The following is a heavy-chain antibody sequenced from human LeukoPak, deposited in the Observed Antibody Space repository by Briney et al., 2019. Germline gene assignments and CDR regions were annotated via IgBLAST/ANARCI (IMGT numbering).Heavy chain of an antibody. V-gene: IGHV3-11*06. CDR3: ARGGTMVRGVITSFDY. D-gene: IGHD3-10*01. CDR2: ISSSSSYT. J-gene: IGHJ4*02. Sequence: GGSLRLSCAASGFTFSDYYMSWIRQAPGKGLEWVSYISSSSSYTNYADSVKGRFTISRDNAKNSLYLQMNSLGAEDTAVYYCARGGTMVRGVITSFDYWGQGTLVTVSS. CDR1: GFTFSDYY.